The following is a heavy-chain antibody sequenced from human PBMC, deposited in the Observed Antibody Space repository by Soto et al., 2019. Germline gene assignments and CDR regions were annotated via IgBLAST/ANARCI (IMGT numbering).Heavy chain of an antibody. V-gene: IGHV3-21*01. CDR3: ARGVYYHDSSGYHEY. CDR1: GFTFSSYS. Sequence: PGGSLRLSCAASGFTFSSYSMNWVRQAPGKGLEWVSSISSSSSYIYYADSVKGRFTISRDNAKNSLYLQMNSLRAEDTAVYYCARGVYYHDSSGYHEYWGQGTLVTVSS. J-gene: IGHJ4*02. CDR2: ISSSSSYI. D-gene: IGHD3-22*01.